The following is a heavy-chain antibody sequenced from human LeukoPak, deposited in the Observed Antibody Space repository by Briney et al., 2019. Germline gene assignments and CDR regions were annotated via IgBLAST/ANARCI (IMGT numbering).Heavy chain of an antibody. V-gene: IGHV3-23*01. J-gene: IGHJ4*02. Sequence: GGSLRLSCGASGFTFSSYAMSWVRQAPGKGLEWVSAIGSGTYYADSVKGRFTISRDNSKNTLYLQMNSLRAEDTAVYYCAKVLAYYFDYWGQGTLVIVSS. CDR1: GFTFSSYA. CDR3: AKVLAYYFDY. CDR2: IGSGT.